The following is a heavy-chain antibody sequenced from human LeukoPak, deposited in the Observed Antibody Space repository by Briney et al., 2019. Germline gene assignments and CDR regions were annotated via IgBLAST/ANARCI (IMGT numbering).Heavy chain of an antibody. CDR3: ARDGGYYGSGIDY. D-gene: IGHD3-10*01. CDR1: GYTFTSYG. CDR2: ISAYNGNT. Sequence: ASVKVSCKASGYTFTSYGISWVRQAPGQGLEWMGWISAYNGNTNYAQKLQGRVTITRNTSISTAYMELSSLRSEDMAVYYCARDGGYYGSGIDYWGQGTLVTVSS. J-gene: IGHJ4*02. V-gene: IGHV1-18*03.